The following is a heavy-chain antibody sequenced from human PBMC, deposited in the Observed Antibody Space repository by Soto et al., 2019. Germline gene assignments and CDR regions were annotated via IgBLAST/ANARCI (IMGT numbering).Heavy chain of an antibody. D-gene: IGHD6-13*01. CDR2: INNDGSST. Sequence: GGSLRLSCAASGFTFSSYWMHWVRQAPGKGLVWVSRINNDGSSTSYADSVKGRFTISRDNAKNTLYLQMNSLRAEDTAVYYCARDRTAAAADYWGQGALVTVSS. CDR1: GFTFSSYW. V-gene: IGHV3-74*01. J-gene: IGHJ4*02. CDR3: ARDRTAAAADY.